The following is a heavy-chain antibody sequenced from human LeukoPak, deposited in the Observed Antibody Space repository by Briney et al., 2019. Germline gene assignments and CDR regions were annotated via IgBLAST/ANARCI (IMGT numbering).Heavy chain of an antibody. D-gene: IGHD2-21*01. CDR2: IYYSGST. CDR3: ARGYCGGDCFSLGDI. CDR1: GGPISSRSCY. J-gene: IGHJ3*02. V-gene: IGHV4-39*07. Sequence: SETLSLTCAVSGGPISSRSCYWGWIRQPPGKGLEWIGSIYYSGSTYYNPSLKSRVTISVDTSKNQFSLKLSSVTAADTAVYYCARGYCGGDCFSLGDIWGQGTTVTVSS.